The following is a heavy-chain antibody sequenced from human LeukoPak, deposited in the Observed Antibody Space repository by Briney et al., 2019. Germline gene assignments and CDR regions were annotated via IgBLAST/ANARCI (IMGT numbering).Heavy chain of an antibody. CDR2: IKQDGSEK. CDR3: AREAEEAAADG. V-gene: IGHV3-7*01. J-gene: IGHJ4*02. Sequence: GGSLRLPCAASGFTFSSYWMSWVRQAPGKGLEWVANIKQDGSEKYYVDSVKGRFTISRDNAKNSLYLQMNSLRAEDTAVYYCAREAEEAAADGWGQGTLVTVSS. D-gene: IGHD6-13*01. CDR1: GFTFSSYW.